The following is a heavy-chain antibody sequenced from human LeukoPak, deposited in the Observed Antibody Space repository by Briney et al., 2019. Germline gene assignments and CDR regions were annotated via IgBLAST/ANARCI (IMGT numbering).Heavy chain of an antibody. J-gene: IGHJ4*02. V-gene: IGHV3-48*01. D-gene: IGHD3-16*01. CDR2: ISSSSSTI. CDR1: GFTFSGYS. CDR3: AKGSRIWGNYYFDF. Sequence: GGSLRLSCAASGFTFSGYSMNWVRQAPGKGLEWVSYISSSSSTIYYADSVKGRFTISRDNAKNSLYLQMNSLRAEDTAVYYCAKGSRIWGNYYFDFWGQGTLVTVSS.